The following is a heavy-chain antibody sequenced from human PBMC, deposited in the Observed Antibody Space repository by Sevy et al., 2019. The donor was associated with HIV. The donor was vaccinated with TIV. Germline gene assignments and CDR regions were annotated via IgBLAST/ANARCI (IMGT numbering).Heavy chain of an antibody. J-gene: IGHJ4*02. CDR3: AGENAWGRGYS. CDR1: GGSITSLY. D-gene: IGHD1-26*01. CDR2: IYYNGHI. Sequence: SETLSLTCTVSGGSITSLYWYWIRQPPGKGLEWIANIYYNGHINYNPSLKSRVTLSLDTSKNQFSLRLSSVTAADTAMYYCAGENAWGRGYSWCQGTLVTVSS. V-gene: IGHV4-59*08.